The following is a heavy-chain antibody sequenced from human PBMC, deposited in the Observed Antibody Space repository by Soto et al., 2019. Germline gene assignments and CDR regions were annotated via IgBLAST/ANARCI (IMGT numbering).Heavy chain of an antibody. Sequence: AASVKVSCKASGYTFTSYGISWVRQAPGQGLEWMGWISAYNGNTNYAQKLQGRVTMTTDTSTSTAYMELRSLRSDDTAVYYCASEPTTIFGVVPSRSGMDVWGQGTTVTVSS. CDR1: GYTFTSYG. J-gene: IGHJ6*02. CDR2: ISAYNGNT. CDR3: ASEPTTIFGVVPSRSGMDV. D-gene: IGHD3-3*01. V-gene: IGHV1-18*04.